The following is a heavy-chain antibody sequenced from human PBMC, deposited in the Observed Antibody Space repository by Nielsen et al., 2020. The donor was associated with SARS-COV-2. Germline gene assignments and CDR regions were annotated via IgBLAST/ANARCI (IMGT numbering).Heavy chain of an antibody. CDR2: IKQDGSEK. Sequence: GSLRLSCAASGFTFSSYWMSWVRQAPGKGLEWVANIKQDGSEKYYVDSVKGRFTISRDNAKNSLYLQMNSLRAEDTAVYYCARVFSRGHYYYYYGMDVWGQGTTVTVSS. J-gene: IGHJ6*02. CDR1: GFTFSSYW. CDR3: ARVFSRGHYYYYYGMDV. V-gene: IGHV3-7*01. D-gene: IGHD3-10*01.